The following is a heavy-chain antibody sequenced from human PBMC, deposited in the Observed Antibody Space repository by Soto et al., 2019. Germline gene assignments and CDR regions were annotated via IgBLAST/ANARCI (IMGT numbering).Heavy chain of an antibody. CDR3: ARTRYNWNYVDFDY. CDR1: GFTFSSYW. Sequence: GGSLRLSCAASGFTFSSYWMSWVRQAPGKGLEWVANIKQDGSEKYYVDSVKGRFTISRDNAKNSLYLQMNSLRAEDTAVYYCARTRYNWNYVDFDYWGQGTLVTVSS. CDR2: IKQDGSEK. V-gene: IGHV3-7*01. J-gene: IGHJ4*02. D-gene: IGHD1-7*01.